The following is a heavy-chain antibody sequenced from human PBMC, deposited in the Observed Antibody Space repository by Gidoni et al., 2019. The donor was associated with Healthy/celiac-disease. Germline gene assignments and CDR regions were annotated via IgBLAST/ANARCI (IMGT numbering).Heavy chain of an antibody. CDR1: GYTFTGYY. CDR3: ARVGGIAAAETDY. D-gene: IGHD6-13*01. CDR2: INPNSGGT. Sequence: QVQLVQSGDEVKKPGASVKVSCKASGYTFTGYYMHWVRQAPGQGLEWMGWINPNSGGTKFAQKFQGRVTMTRDTSISTAYMELSRLRSDDTAVYYCARVGGIAAAETDYWGQGTLVTVSS. V-gene: IGHV1-2*02. J-gene: IGHJ4*02.